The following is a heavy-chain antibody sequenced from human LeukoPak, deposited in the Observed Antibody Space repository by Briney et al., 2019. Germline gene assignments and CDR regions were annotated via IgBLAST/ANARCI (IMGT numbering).Heavy chain of an antibody. J-gene: IGHJ4*01. V-gene: IGHV4-59*08. D-gene: IGHD3-22*01. Sequence: SSETLSLTCTVSGGSIKNYYWSWIRQPPGKGPEWIGYIYSSGSTNYNPSLKSRVTISVDTSKNQFSLRLSSVTAADTAVYLCARRYDTSGFYYFDYWGHGTLVTVSS. CDR2: IYSSGST. CDR1: GGSIKNYY. CDR3: ARRYDTSGFYYFDY.